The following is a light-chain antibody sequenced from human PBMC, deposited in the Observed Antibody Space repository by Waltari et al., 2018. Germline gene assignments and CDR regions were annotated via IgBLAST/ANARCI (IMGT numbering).Light chain of an antibody. V-gene: IGLV1-40*01. J-gene: IGLJ3*02. CDR1: SSNIGAGYD. Sequence: QSVLTQPPSVSGAPGQRVTISCTGSSSNIGAGYDVHWYQQLPGTAPKLLIYGNSSRPSGVPSRFSCSKSGPSAALAITGLQAEDEADYYCQSYDSSLSWVFGGGTKLTVL. CDR3: QSYDSSLSWV. CDR2: GNS.